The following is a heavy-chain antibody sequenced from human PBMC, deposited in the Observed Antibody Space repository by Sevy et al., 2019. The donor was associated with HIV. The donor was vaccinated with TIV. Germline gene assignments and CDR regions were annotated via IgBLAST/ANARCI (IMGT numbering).Heavy chain of an antibody. CDR1: GASISNSNYY. CDR3: ARHTFGWYYFDS. CDR2: AYYSGST. J-gene: IGHJ4*02. V-gene: IGHV4-39*01. D-gene: IGHD3-16*01. Sequence: SETLSLTCTVAGASISNSNYYWGWIRKPPGKGLEGIGNAYYSGSTYYNPSLESRVTISVDTSKNQISLKLRSVTASDTAVYYCARHTFGWYYFDSWGQGTLVTVSS.